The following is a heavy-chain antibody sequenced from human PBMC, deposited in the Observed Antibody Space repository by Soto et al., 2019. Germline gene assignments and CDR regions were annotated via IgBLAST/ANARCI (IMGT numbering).Heavy chain of an antibody. D-gene: IGHD2-15*01. Sequence: QVQLVQSGGEVKKPGASVKVSCQASGYTFNSYAISWVRQAPGQGLEWMCWISPSTGDTDQAQNFRDRVIMSLDISTNTSDMELRSLRSDDTAVYYCVRCYCSVGSCDAGWHFDFWGRGTLVTVSS. J-gene: IGHJ5*01. CDR1: GYTFNSYA. V-gene: IGHV1-18*01. CDR2: ISPSTGDT. CDR3: VRCYCSVGSCDAGWHFDF.